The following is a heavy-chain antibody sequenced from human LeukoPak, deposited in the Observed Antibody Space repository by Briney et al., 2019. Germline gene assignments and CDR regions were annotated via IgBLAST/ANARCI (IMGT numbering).Heavy chain of an antibody. CDR2: IYYSGSA. CDR1: GCSISSSSYY. D-gene: IGHD4-17*01. V-gene: IGHV4-39*07. J-gene: IGHJ4*02. CDR3: ASGSTVTVDY. Sequence: SETLSLTCTVSGCSISSSSYYWGWIRQPPGKGLEWIGSIYYSGSAYYNPSLKSRVTISVDTSKNQFSLKLSSVTAADTAVYYCASGSTVTVDYWGQGTLVTVSS.